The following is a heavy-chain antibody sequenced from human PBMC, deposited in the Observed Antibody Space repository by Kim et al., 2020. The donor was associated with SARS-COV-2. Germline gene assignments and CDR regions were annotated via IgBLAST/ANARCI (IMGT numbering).Heavy chain of an antibody. V-gene: IGHV3-74*01. J-gene: IGHJ6*02. CDR3: ENLPVGKTAVGV. Sequence: SYEDSVKGRFTISRDNAKNTQYLQMNSLGAEDTAVYYCENLPVGKTAVGVWGQGTTVTVSS. D-gene: IGHD1-26*01.